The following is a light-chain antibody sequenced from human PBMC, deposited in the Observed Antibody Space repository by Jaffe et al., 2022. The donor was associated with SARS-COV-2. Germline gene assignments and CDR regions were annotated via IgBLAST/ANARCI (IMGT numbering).Light chain of an antibody. CDR2: EVN. CDR3: SSYAGSDNLV. CDR1: SSDVGGYNY. V-gene: IGLV2-8*01. J-gene: IGLJ1*01. Sequence: QSALTQPPSASGSPGQSVTISCTGTSSDVGGYNYVSWYQHHPGKAPKLMIYEVNKRPSGVPDRFSGSKSGNTASLTVSGLQAEDEADYYCSSYAGSDNLVFGTGTKVTVL.